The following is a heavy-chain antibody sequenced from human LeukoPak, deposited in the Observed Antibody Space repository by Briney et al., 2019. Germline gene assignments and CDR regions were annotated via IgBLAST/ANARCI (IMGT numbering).Heavy chain of an antibody. CDR2: INSDGSWT. CDR1: GNYW. V-gene: IGHV3-74*01. CDR3: ARDYCSGGSCSEY. Sequence: GGSLRLSCAASGNYWMHWVRQAPGKGLVWVSHINSDGSWTSYADSVKGRFTISRDNSKNTLYLQMNSLRAEDTAVYYCARDYCSGGSCSEYWGQGTLVTVSS. J-gene: IGHJ4*02. D-gene: IGHD2-15*01.